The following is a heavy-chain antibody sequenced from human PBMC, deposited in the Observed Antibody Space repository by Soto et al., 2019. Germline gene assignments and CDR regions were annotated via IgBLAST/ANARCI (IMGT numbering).Heavy chain of an antibody. D-gene: IGHD3-10*01. J-gene: IGHJ4*02. CDR1: GFTFSNYA. CDR2: IIGSGGST. Sequence: EVQLLESGGGLVQPGGSLRLSCAASGFTFSNYAMSWVRQAPGKGLEWVSTIIGSGGSTYSADSVKGRFTISRDNSKNTLYLQMNSRRAEDTAVYYCAKKSSYGSGSYYYHFDYWGQGTLVTVYS. V-gene: IGHV3-23*01. CDR3: AKKSSYGSGSYYYHFDY.